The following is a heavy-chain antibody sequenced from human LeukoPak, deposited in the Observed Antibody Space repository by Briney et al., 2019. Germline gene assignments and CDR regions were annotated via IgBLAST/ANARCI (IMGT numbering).Heavy chain of an antibody. V-gene: IGHV4-59*12. CDR2: IYYSGST. D-gene: IGHD3-10*01. CDR3: ARAGGETLWFGELSPPLFDY. CDR1: GGSISNYY. Sequence: PSETLSLTCTVSGGSISNYYWSWIRQPPGKGLEWVGYIYYSGSTNYNPSLKSRVTISVDTSKNQFSLKLSSVTAADTAVYYCARAGGETLWFGELSPPLFDYWGQGTLVTVSS. J-gene: IGHJ4*02.